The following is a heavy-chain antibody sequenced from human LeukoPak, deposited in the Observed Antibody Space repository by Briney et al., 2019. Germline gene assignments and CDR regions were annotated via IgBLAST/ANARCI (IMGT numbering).Heavy chain of an antibody. CDR3: ATLSTYTSNWHDY. V-gene: IGHV3-30*02. CDR1: GFTISDHY. J-gene: IGHJ4*02. Sequence: PGGSLRLSCAASGFTISDHYMHWVRQAPGKGLEWVAFIRSDKYYADSVKGRFTISRDNSKNTMYLQMNSLRAEDTAVYYCATLSTYTSNWHDYWGQGTLVTVSS. D-gene: IGHD6-13*01. CDR2: IRSDK.